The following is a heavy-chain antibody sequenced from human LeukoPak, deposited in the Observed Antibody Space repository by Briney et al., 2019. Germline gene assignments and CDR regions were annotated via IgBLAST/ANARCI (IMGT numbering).Heavy chain of an antibody. CDR3: AKAVGNRYYFDY. J-gene: IGHJ4*02. D-gene: IGHD1-14*01. CDR2: ICWNSGSI. Sequence: GGPLRLSCAASGFTFDDYAMHWVRQAPGKGLEWVSGICWNSGSIGYADSVKGRFTISRDNAKNSLYLQMNSLRAEDTALYYCAKAVGNRYYFDYWGQGTLVTVSS. CDR1: GFTFDDYA. V-gene: IGHV3-9*01.